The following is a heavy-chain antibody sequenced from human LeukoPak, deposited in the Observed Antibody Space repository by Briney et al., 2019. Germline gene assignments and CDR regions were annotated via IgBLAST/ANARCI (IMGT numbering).Heavy chain of an antibody. CDR2: IIPIFGTA. J-gene: IGHJ4*02. D-gene: IGHD1-26*01. CDR3: ARDRGWELLHFDY. V-gene: IGHV1-69*13. Sequence: GASVKVSCKASGYTFTSYYMHWVRQAPGQGLEWMGGIIPIFGTANYAQKFQGRVTITADESTSTAYMELSSLRSEDTAVYYCARDRGWELLHFDYWGQGTLVTVSS. CDR1: GYTFTSYY.